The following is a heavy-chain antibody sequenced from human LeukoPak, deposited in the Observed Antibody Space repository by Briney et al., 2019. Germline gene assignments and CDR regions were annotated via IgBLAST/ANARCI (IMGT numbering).Heavy chain of an antibody. CDR1: GFTFDDYA. CDR2: ISWNSGSI. Sequence: GGSLRLSCAASGFTFDDYAMHWVRQAPGKGLEWVSGISWNSGSIGYADSVKGRFTISRDNAKNSLYLQMNSLRAEDTALYYCAKELEVDGDYHYGMDVWGQGTTVTVSS. V-gene: IGHV3-9*01. J-gene: IGHJ6*02. CDR3: AKELEVDGDYHYGMDV. D-gene: IGHD4-17*01.